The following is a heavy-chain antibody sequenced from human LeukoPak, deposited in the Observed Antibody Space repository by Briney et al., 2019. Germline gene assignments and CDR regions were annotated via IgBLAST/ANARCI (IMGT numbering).Heavy chain of an antibody. CDR2: ISGSGGST. J-gene: IGHJ6*03. D-gene: IGHD6-25*01. CDR3: ARDRGRYYMDV. V-gene: IGHV3-23*01. Sequence: GGSLRLSCAASGFTFSSYAMSWVRQAPGKGLEWVSAISGSGGSTYYADSVKGRFTISGDNSKNTLYLQMNSLGAEDTAVYYCARDRGRYYMDVWGKGTTVTISS. CDR1: GFTFSSYA.